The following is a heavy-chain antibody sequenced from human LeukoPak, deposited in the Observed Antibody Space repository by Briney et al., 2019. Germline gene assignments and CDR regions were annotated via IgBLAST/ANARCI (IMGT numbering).Heavy chain of an antibody. Sequence: SQTLSLTCTVSGGSISSGGYYWSWIRQHPGKGLEWIGYIYYSGSTYYNPSLKSRVTISVDTSKNQFSLKLSSVTAADTAVYYCARLGTGGTSFDHWGQGNLVTVSS. CDR1: GGSISSGGYY. V-gene: IGHV4-31*03. D-gene: IGHD2-8*02. J-gene: IGHJ4*02. CDR3: ARLGTGGTSFDH. CDR2: IYYSGST.